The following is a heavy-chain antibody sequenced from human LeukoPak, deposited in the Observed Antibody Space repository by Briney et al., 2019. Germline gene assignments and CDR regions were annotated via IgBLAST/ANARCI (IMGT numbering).Heavy chain of an antibody. V-gene: IGHV4-59*08. CDR1: GGSISSYY. J-gene: IGHJ4*02. D-gene: IGHD3-16*01. Sequence: PSETLSLTCTVSGGSISSYYWSWIRQPPGKGLEWIGFIYYSGSTNYNPSLKSRVTISVDTSKNQFALKLNSVTAANTAVYYCARGAGPFDYWGQGTLVTVSS. CDR3: ARGAGPFDY. CDR2: IYYSGST.